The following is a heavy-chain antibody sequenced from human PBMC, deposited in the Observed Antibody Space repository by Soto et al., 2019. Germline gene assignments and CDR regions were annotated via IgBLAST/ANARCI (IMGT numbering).Heavy chain of an antibody. D-gene: IGHD2-15*01. V-gene: IGHV3-74*01. Sequence: GGSLRLSCTASGFTFSSYWMHWVRQAPGKGLVWVSRINSDGSSTSYADSVKGRFTISRGNAKNTLYLQMNSLRAEDTAVYYCAREGVYCSGGSCQAGKDAFDIWGQGTMVTVSS. CDR1: GFTFSSYW. CDR2: INSDGSST. J-gene: IGHJ3*02. CDR3: AREGVYCSGGSCQAGKDAFDI.